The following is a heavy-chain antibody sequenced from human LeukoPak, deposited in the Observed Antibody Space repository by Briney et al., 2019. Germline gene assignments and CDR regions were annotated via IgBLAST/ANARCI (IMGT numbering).Heavy chain of an antibody. V-gene: IGHV4-38-2*01. D-gene: IGHD4-23*01. CDR3: AAGGNPSDFDY. Sequence: SETLSLTCAVSGYSIISGYYWGWIRQPPGKGLEWIGSIYHSGSTYYNPSLKSRVTISVDTSKNQFSLKLSSVTAADTAVYYCAAGGNPSDFDYWGQGTLVTVAS. CDR1: GYSIISGYY. J-gene: IGHJ4*02. CDR2: IYHSGST.